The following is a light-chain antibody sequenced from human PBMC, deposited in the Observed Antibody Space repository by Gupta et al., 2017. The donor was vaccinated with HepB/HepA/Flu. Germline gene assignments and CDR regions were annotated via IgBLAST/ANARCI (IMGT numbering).Light chain of an antibody. V-gene: IGLV2-14*03. CDR2: DVH. J-gene: IGLJ2*01. CDR1: HTDIGTYNY. CDR3: SSYTTSETRV. Sequence: QSDLTQPASLSGSHGQSITMSCPGTHTDIGTYNYVSWYQQQSGKAPRLIIYDVHNRPSGVSNRFSGSKSGNTASLTVSGLQAEDEGDYYCSSYTTSETRVFGGGTKLTVL.